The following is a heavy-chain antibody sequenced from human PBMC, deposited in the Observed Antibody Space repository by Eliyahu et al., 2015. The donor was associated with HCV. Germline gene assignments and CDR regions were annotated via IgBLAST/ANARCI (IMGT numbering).Heavy chain of an antibody. CDR2: IYPRDSDT. V-gene: IGHV5-51*01. CDR3: ARSPTSHRWGALPSAYYFDS. CDR1: GYSFTTYW. J-gene: IGHJ4*02. Sequence: EVQLVQSGAEVKKPGESLKISCKVSGYSFTTYWIAWVRQMPGKGLEWMGIIYPRDSDTRYNPSFQGHVTISADKSISTAYLQWSSLKASDTAVYHCARSPTSHRWGALPSAYYFDSWGQGTLVTVSS. D-gene: IGHD5-24*01.